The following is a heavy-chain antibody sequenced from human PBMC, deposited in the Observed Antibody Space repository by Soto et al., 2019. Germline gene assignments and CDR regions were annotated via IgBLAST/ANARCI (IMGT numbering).Heavy chain of an antibody. J-gene: IGHJ6*03. Sequence: ASETLSLTCAVYGGSFSGYYWSWIRQPPGKGLEWIGEINHSGSTNYNPSLKSRVTISVDTSKNQFSLKLSSVTAADTAVYYCGGYSGYDSDYYYMDVWGKGTTVTVSS. CDR1: GGSFSGYY. V-gene: IGHV4-34*01. CDR3: GGYSGYDSDYYYMDV. CDR2: INHSGST. D-gene: IGHD5-12*01.